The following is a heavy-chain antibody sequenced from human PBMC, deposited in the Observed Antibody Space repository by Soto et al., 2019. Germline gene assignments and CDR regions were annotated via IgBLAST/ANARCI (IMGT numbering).Heavy chain of an antibody. CDR2: IYSAGST. Sequence: EVQLVQSGGGLIQPGGSLRLSCAASGFTVNSNYMTWVRQPPGKGLEWDSIIYSAGSTYYADSVNGRFTISRDNWKNTLYLQMNSLRVDDTAVYYCTRGSGAYGMDVWGQGTTVTVSS. CDR3: TRGSGAYGMDV. D-gene: IGHD6-19*01. CDR1: GFTVNSNY. V-gene: IGHV3-53*01. J-gene: IGHJ6*02.